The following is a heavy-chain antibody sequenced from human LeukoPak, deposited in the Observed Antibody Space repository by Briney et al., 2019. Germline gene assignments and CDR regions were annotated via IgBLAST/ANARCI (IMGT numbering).Heavy chain of an antibody. Sequence: SETLSLTCTVSGGSISSSSYYWGWIRQPPGKGLEWIGSIYYGGSTYYNPSLKSRVTISVDTSKNQFSLKLSSVTAADTAVYYCARSSYGSGTRLAFDIWGQGTMVTVSS. CDR2: IYYGGST. D-gene: IGHD3-10*01. J-gene: IGHJ3*02. CDR3: ARSSYGSGTRLAFDI. CDR1: GGSISSSSYY. V-gene: IGHV4-39*07.